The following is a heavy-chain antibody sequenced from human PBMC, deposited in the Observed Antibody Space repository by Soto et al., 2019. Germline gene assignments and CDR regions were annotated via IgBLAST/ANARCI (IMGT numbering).Heavy chain of an antibody. J-gene: IGHJ4*02. V-gene: IGHV3-23*01. Sequence: EVQLMESGGGLVQPGRSLRLSCAASGFTFSDYAMSWVRQAPGKGLEWISAIGGSGGTTYYADSVKGRFTISRDNSKSTLYLQMNSLRAEDTALYYCANLFFSGGSTLSVYWGQGTLVTVSS. CDR1: GFTFSDYA. CDR3: ANLFFSGGSTLSVY. CDR2: IGGSGGTT. D-gene: IGHD2-15*01.